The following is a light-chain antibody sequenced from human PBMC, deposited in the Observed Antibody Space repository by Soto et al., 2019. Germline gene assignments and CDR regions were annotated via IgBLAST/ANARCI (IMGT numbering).Light chain of an antibody. Sequence: AQSAAAVSVSRGERENLSCRASQTVIISYLAWYQQKPGQAPRLLIYGASIRATGIPDRFSGSESGTDFTLTIRRLEPEDSAVYYCQQYGSSPLTFGAGTKVDI. CDR2: GAS. V-gene: IGKV3-20*01. CDR1: QTVIISY. J-gene: IGKJ4*02. CDR3: QQYGSSPLT.